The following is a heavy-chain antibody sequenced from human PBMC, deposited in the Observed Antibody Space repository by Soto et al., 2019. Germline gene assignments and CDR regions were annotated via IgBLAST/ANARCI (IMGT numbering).Heavy chain of an antibody. CDR2: INAGNGNT. CDR3: ARDPNDSSAYYHHYYYGMDV. V-gene: IGHV1-3*01. CDR1: GYTFTSYG. D-gene: IGHD3-22*01. Sequence: QIQLMQSGAEVNKPGASVKVSCKASGYTFTSYGIHWVRQAPGQRLEWTGWINAGNGNTKYSEKFQGRVTITRDTSASTAYLELSSLRSEDTAVYYCARDPNDSSAYYHHYYYGMDVWGQGTTVTVSS. J-gene: IGHJ6*02.